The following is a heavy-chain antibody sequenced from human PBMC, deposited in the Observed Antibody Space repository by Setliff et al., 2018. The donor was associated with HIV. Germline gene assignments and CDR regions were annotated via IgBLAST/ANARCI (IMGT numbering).Heavy chain of an antibody. V-gene: IGHV5-51*01. CDR2: IWPGDSGT. D-gene: IGHD2-21*01. J-gene: IGHJ4*02. Sequence: PGESLKISCRGSGYTFTRQWIAWVRQVPGKGLEFMGIIWPGDSGTRYSPSFQGQVTISVDKFINTAYLEWDSLKASDSALYYCARRRDGYLEFFDLWGQGTVVTVSS. CDR1: GYTFTRQW. CDR3: ARRRDGYLEFFDL.